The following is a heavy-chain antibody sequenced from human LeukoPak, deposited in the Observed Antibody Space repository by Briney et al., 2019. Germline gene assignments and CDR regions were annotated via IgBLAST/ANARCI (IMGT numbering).Heavy chain of an antibody. CDR2: IYTSGST. D-gene: IGHD3-3*01. CDR1: GGSISSGSYY. CDR3: ARSMYDFWSGSTNAFDI. J-gene: IGHJ3*02. V-gene: IGHV4-61*02. Sequence: PSQTLSLTCTVSGGSISSGSYYLSWIRQPAGKGLQWIGRIYTSGSTNYNPSLKSRVTISVDTSKNQFSLKLSSVTAADTAVYYCARSMYDFWSGSTNAFDIWGQGTMVTVSS.